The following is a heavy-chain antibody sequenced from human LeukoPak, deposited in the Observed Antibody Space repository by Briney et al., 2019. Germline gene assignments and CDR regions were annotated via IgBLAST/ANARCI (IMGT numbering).Heavy chain of an antibody. CDR3: ATVDYGGNSADY. CDR1: GFTFRNYW. D-gene: IGHD4-23*01. V-gene: IGHV3-7*01. CDR2: IKQDGSDR. J-gene: IGHJ4*02. Sequence: GGSLRLSCAASGFTFRNYWMSWVRQAPGTGLEWVANIKQDGSDRNYVTSVRGRFTISRDNSKNTLYLQMNSLRAEDTAVYYCATVDYGGNSADYWGQGTLVTVSS.